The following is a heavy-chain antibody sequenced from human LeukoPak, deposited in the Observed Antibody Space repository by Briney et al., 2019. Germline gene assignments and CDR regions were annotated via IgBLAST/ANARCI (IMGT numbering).Heavy chain of an antibody. CDR3: ATVGPVAGGAFDI. CDR1: GYTLTELS. V-gene: IGHV1-24*01. CDR2: FDPEDGET. Sequence: SVKVSCKVSGYTLTELSMHWVRQAPGKGLEWMGGFDPEDGETIYAQKFQGRVTMTEDTSTDTAYMELSSLRSEDTAVYYCATVGPVAGGAFDIWGQGTMVTVSS. D-gene: IGHD2-15*01. J-gene: IGHJ3*02.